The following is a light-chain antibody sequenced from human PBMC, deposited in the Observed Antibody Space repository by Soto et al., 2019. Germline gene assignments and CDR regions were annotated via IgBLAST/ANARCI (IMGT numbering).Light chain of an antibody. CDR2: DAS. J-gene: IGKJ1*01. Sequence: DIQMTQTPATLSAFAGDRVTVTCRASQSVSSWVAWYQEKPGRGPKLLIYDASTWQSGVPSRFIGSGSGTEFTLTITSLQPDDFATYYCQHYNTYSPRTFGQGTKVDIK. V-gene: IGKV1-5*01. CDR3: QHYNTYSPRT. CDR1: QSVSSW.